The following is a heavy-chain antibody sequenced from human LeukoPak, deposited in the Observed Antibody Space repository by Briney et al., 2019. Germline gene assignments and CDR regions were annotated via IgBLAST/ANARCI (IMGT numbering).Heavy chain of an antibody. V-gene: IGHV3-23*01. J-gene: IGHJ3*02. CDR1: GFTFSSYA. Sequence: GGSLRLSCAASGFTFSSYAMSWVRQAPGKGLKWVSAISGSGGSTYYADSVKGRFTISRDNSKNTLYLQMNSLRAEDTAVYYCAKEGIAAAGTGDAFDIWGQGTMVTVSS. CDR3: AKEGIAAAGTGDAFDI. CDR2: ISGSGGST. D-gene: IGHD6-13*01.